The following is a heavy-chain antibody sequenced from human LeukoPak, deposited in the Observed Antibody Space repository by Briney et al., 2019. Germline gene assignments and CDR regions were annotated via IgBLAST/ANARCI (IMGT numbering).Heavy chain of an antibody. CDR1: GFTCDDYA. J-gene: IGHJ4*02. CDR2: ISWDGGST. V-gene: IGHV3-43D*03. D-gene: IGHD1-1*01. Sequence: GGSLRLSCAASGFTCDDYAMHWVRQAPGKGLEWVSLISWDGGSTYYADSVKGRFTISRDNSKNSLYLQMNSLRAEDTALYYCATTGGHSWGQGTQVTVSS. CDR3: ATTGGHS.